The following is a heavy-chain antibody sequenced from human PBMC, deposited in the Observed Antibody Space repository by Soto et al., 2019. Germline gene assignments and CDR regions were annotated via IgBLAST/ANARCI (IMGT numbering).Heavy chain of an antibody. V-gene: IGHV3-7*01. CDR3: ARDSVASGTDYSYSGTDF. D-gene: IGHD6-13*01. CDR2: IKQDGSEK. J-gene: IGHJ6*02. CDR1: GFTFSSYW. Sequence: PGGSLRLSCAASGFTFSSYWMSWVRQAPGKGLEWVDNIKQDGSEKYYVDSVKGRFTISRDNAKNSLYLQMNSLRAEDTAGYYCARDSVASGTDYSYSGTDFWGQGTTVTVSS.